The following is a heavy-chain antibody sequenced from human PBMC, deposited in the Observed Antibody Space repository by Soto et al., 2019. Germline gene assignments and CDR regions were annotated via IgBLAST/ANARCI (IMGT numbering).Heavy chain of an antibody. CDR2: IIPIFGTA. D-gene: IGHD3-3*01. V-gene: IGHV1-69*13. CDR1: GGTFSSYA. Sequence: SVKVSCKASGGTFSSYAISWVRQAPGQGLEWMGGIIPIFGTANYAQKFQGRVTITADESTSTAYMELSSLRSEDTAVYYCAKSKRRITIFGVVSNYYYGMEVWGQGTTVTVSS. J-gene: IGHJ6*02. CDR3: AKSKRRITIFGVVSNYYYGMEV.